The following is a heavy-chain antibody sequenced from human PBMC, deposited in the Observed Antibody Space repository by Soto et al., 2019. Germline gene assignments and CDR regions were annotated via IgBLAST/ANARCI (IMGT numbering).Heavy chain of an antibody. D-gene: IGHD2-2*02. Sequence: SETLSLTCTVSGDSISSSSYYWGWIRQPPGKGLEWIGSIYYSGSTYYNPSLKSRVTISVDTSKNQFSLKLNSVTAADTAVYYCETVAHVVEVPAAIRTRLDVWGQGTSVTVSS. CDR2: IYYSGST. J-gene: IGHJ6*02. CDR3: ETVAHVVEVPAAIRTRLDV. CDR1: GDSISSSSYY. V-gene: IGHV4-39*01.